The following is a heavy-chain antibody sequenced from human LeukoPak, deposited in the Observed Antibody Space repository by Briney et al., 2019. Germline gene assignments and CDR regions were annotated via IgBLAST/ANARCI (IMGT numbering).Heavy chain of an antibody. CDR2: VYYSEST. CDR3: ARQNYDVLTGYYAVDY. CDR1: GGSISTTSYY. J-gene: IGHJ4*02. V-gene: IGHV4-39*01. D-gene: IGHD3-9*01. Sequence: PSETLSLTCTVSGGSISTTSYYWDWIRQPPGKGLEWIGSVYYSESTYYNPSLKSRVTISVDTSKNQFSLKLSSVTAADTAVYYCARQNYDVLTGYYAVDYWGQGTLLTVSS.